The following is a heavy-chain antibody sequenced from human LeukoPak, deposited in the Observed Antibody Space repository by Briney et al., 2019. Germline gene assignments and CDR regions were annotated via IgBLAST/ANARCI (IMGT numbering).Heavy chain of an antibody. CDR1: GFTLSTYW. CDR2: ISYDGSQK. CDR3: ATEQWLDGNAFDI. J-gene: IGHJ3*02. D-gene: IGHD6-19*01. V-gene: IGHV3-30*03. Sequence: GGSLRLSCAASGFTLSTYWMNWVRQAPGKGLEWVAVISYDGSQKYHADSVKGRFTISRDNSKNTLFLQMNSLRPEDTAVYYCATEQWLDGNAFDIWGQGTMVTVSS.